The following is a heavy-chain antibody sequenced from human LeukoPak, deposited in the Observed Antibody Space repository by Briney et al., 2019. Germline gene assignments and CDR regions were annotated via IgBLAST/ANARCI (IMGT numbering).Heavy chain of an antibody. CDR2: IYYSGST. CDR1: GGSISSGGYY. Sequence: PSETLSLNCTVSGGSISSGGYYWIWIRQHPGKGLEWIGYIYYSGSTYYNPSLKSRVTISVDTSKNQFSLKLSSVTAADTAVYYCARVPIVVVPAAIGVVYYYYGMDVWGKGTTVTVSS. D-gene: IGHD2-2*01. V-gene: IGHV4-31*03. J-gene: IGHJ6*04. CDR3: ARVPIVVVPAAIGVVYYYYGMDV.